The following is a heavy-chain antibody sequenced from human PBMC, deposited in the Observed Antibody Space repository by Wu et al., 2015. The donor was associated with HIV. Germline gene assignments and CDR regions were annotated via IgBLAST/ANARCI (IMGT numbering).Heavy chain of an antibody. D-gene: IGHD2-21*02. CDR2: IIPIFGTA. Sequence: QVQLVQSGAEVKKPGSSVKVSCKASGGTFSSYAISWVRQAPGQGLEWMGGIIPIFGTANYAQKFQGRVTITTDESTSTAYMELSSLRSEDTAVYYCAASYCGGDCYSTKYFQHWGQGTLVHRLL. CDR1: GGTFSSYA. J-gene: IGHJ1*01. CDR3: AASYCGGDCYSTKYFQH. V-gene: IGHV1-69*05.